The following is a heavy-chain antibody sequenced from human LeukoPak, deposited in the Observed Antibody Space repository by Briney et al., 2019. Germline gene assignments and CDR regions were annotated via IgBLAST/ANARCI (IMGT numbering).Heavy chain of an antibody. V-gene: IGHV1-18*01. CDR3: AARSDCSGGSCFYY. D-gene: IGHD2-15*01. J-gene: IGHJ4*02. CDR1: GYTFSSYG. CDR2: ISAYNGNT. Sequence: GASVKVSCKASGYTFSSYGISWVRQAPGQGLEWMGWISAYNGNTNYAQKLQGRVTMTTDTSTSTAYMELRSLRSDDTAVYYCAARSDCSGGSCFYYWGQGTLVTVSS.